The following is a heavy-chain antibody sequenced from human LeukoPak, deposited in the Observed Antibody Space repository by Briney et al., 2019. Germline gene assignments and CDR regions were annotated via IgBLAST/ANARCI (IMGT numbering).Heavy chain of an antibody. CDR1: GYTFTGYY. J-gene: IGHJ4*02. CDR2: INPNSGGT. V-gene: IGHV1-2*02. Sequence: GASVKVSCKASGYTFTGYYMHWVRQAPGQGLEWMGWINPNSGGTNYPQKFQGRVTMTRDTSISTAYMELSRLRSDDTAVYYCARASESGWREFDYWGQGTLVTVSS. CDR3: ARASESGWREFDY. D-gene: IGHD6-19*01.